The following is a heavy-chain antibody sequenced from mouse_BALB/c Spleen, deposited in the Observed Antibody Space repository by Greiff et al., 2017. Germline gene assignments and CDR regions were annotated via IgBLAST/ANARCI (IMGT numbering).Heavy chain of an antibody. V-gene: IGHV1S81*02. D-gene: IGHD2-2*01. Sequence: QVQLQQSGAELVKPGASVKLSCKASGYTFTSYYMYWVKQRPGQGLEWIGGINPSNGGTNFNEKFKSKATLTVDKSSSTAYMQLSSLTSEDSAVYYCTRSGGYDGYAMDYWGQGTSVTVSA. J-gene: IGHJ4*01. CDR1: GYTFTSYY. CDR2: INPSNGGT. CDR3: TRSGGYDGYAMDY.